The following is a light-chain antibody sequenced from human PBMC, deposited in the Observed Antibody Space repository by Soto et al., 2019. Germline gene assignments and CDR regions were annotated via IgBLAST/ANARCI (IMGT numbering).Light chain of an antibody. CDR2: DAS. Sequence: SVFTQSPPTPSFSPGERAPPSCRASQSINNYLAWYQQKPGQAPRLLIYDASNRATGVPARFSGSGTGTDFTLTINSLEPEDFAVYYCQQRSSWPNFGQGTRLEIK. CDR3: QQRSSWPN. J-gene: IGKJ5*01. V-gene: IGKV3-11*01. CDR1: QSINNY.